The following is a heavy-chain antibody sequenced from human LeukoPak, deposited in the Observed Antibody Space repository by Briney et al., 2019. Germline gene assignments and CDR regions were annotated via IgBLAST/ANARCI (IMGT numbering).Heavy chain of an antibody. Sequence: PSETLSLTCTVSGGSISSSSYYWGWIRQPPGKGLEWIGSIYYSGSTYYNPSLKSRVTISVDTSKNQFSLKLSSVTAADTAVYYCARAATEWEAAGPAGPRGLYYYYMDVWGKGTTVTVSS. J-gene: IGHJ6*03. V-gene: IGHV4-39*01. CDR2: IYYSGST. CDR1: GGSISSSSYY. D-gene: IGHD6-13*01. CDR3: ARAATEWEAAGPAGPRGLYYYYMDV.